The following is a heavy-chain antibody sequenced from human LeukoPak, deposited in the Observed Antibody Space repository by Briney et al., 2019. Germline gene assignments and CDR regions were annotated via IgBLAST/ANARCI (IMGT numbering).Heavy chain of an antibody. D-gene: IGHD2-2*01. CDR3: ARDLGRGYCSGTTCYGKFFTDYYYYGMDV. CDR2: IKQDRSEK. V-gene: IGHV3-7*01. CDR1: GFSFSNYY. Sequence: PGGSLRLSCVASGFSFSNYYMSWVRQAPGKGLEWVANIKQDRSEKNYVDSVKGRFTISRDNARNSVSLLMNSLRVEDTAVYYCARDLGRGYCSGTTCYGKFFTDYYYYGMDVWGQGTTVTVSS. J-gene: IGHJ6*02.